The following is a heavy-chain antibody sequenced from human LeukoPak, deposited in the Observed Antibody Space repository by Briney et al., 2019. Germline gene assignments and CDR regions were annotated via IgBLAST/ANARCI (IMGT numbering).Heavy chain of an antibody. CDR2: INYSGGT. Sequence: SETLSLTCSVSGVFITDHNWSRLRKSPGKGLEWIGCINYSGGTYTNPSLRSRLTLSLDTSKNQCSLRLTPVTAADTAVYFCARGLSGNYQYYLDYWGQGTQVTVST. D-gene: IGHD1-26*01. CDR1: GVFITDHN. J-gene: IGHJ4*02. CDR3: ARGLSGNYQYYLDY. V-gene: IGHV4-59*11.